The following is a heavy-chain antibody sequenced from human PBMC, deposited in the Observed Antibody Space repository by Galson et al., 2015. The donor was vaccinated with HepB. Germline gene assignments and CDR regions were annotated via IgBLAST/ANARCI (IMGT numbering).Heavy chain of an antibody. Sequence: SETLSLTCAVYGGSFRDYYWSWIRQTPGKRLEWLGEINHHGTTKYNASLKSRVTISIGTRKSQFSLKMRSVTAADTAVYYCARVQVRGFFKLYYDGLDVWGQGTTVIVSS. CDR1: GGSFRDYY. J-gene: IGHJ6*02. CDR2: INHHGTT. V-gene: IGHV4-34*01. CDR3: ARVQVRGFFKLYYDGLDV. D-gene: IGHD3-10*01.